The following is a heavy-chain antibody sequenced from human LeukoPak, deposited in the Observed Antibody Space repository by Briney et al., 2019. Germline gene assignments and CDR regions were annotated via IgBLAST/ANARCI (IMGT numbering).Heavy chain of an antibody. Sequence: ASVTVSCKASGGTLSSYAISWVRQAPGQGLEWMGRIIPILGIANYAQKFQGRVTITADKSTSTAYMELSSLRSEDTAVYYCARDRDDSSGYYYVYPDYWGQGTLVTVSS. CDR3: ARDRDDSSGYYYVYPDY. CDR2: IIPILGIA. D-gene: IGHD3-22*01. CDR1: GGTLSSYA. V-gene: IGHV1-69*04. J-gene: IGHJ4*02.